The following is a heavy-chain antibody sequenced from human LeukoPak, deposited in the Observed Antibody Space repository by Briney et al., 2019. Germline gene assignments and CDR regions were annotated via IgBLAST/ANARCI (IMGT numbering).Heavy chain of an antibody. D-gene: IGHD2-15*01. J-gene: IGHJ4*02. CDR1: GGSFSDYY. Sequence: SETLSLTCAVYGGSFSDYYWTWIRQPPGEGLEWIGEVKQPGGTNYNASLRRRVAISVDTSKNHCSLRPPSVTAADTAVYYCANHCSGGTCYRYYFDHWGQGMLVTVSS. CDR2: VKQPGGT. V-gene: IGHV4-34*01. CDR3: ANHCSGGTCYRYYFDH.